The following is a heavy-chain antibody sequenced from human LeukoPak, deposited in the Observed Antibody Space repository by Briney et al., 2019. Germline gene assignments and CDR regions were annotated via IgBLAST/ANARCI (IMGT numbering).Heavy chain of an antibody. J-gene: IGHJ4*02. V-gene: IGHV4-39*01. CDR2: IYYSGST. CDR1: GGSISSSSYY. CDR3: ARRSSGSYAFDY. D-gene: IGHD1-26*01. Sequence: SETLSLTCTVSGGSISSSSYYWGWIRQPPGKGLEWIGSIYYSGSTYYNPSLKSRVTISVDTSKNQFSLKLSSVTAADTAVYYCARRSSGSYAFDYWGQGTLVTVSS.